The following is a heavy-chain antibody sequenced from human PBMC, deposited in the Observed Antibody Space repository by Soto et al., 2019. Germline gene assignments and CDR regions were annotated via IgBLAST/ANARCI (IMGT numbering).Heavy chain of an antibody. CDR3: ARSHGYCSGGSCYWFDP. Sequence: PSETLSLTCTVSGGSISSYYWSWIRQPPWKGLEWIGYIYYSGSTNYNPSLKSRVTISVDTSKNQFSLKLSSVTAADTAVYYCARSHGYCSGGSCYWFDPWGQGTLVTVSS. CDR2: IYYSGST. V-gene: IGHV4-59*01. J-gene: IGHJ5*02. D-gene: IGHD2-15*01. CDR1: GGSISSYY.